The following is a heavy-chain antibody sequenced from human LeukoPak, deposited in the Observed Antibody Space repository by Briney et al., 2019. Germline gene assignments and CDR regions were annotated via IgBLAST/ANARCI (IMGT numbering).Heavy chain of an antibody. Sequence: SETLSLTCAVYGGSFSGYYWSWIRQPPGKGLEWIGEINHSGSTNYNPSLKSRVTLSVDTSKNQFSLKLSSVTAADTAVYYCASGLIDPWGQGTLVTVSS. CDR3: ASGLIDP. CDR1: GGSFSGYY. J-gene: IGHJ5*02. CDR2: INHSGST. V-gene: IGHV4-34*01.